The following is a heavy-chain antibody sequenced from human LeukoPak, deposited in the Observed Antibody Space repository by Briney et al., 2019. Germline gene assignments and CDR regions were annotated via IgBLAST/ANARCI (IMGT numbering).Heavy chain of an antibody. J-gene: IGHJ4*02. CDR3: AREEDGNYDYFDY. CDR2: ISSSGSTI. Sequence: GGSLRLSCAASGFTFSDYYMSWIRQAPGKGLEWVSYISSSGSTIYYADSVEGRFTISRDNAKNSLYLQMNSLRAEDTAVYYCAREEDGNYDYFDYWGQGTLVTVSS. CDR1: GFTFSDYY. V-gene: IGHV3-11*01. D-gene: IGHD1-7*01.